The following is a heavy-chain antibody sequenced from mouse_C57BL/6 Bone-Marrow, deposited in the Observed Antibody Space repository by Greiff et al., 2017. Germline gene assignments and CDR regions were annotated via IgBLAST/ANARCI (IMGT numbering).Heavy chain of an antibody. CDR2: IDPEDGDT. V-gene: IGHV14-1*01. D-gene: IGHD1-1*01. Sequence: VQLQQSGAELVRPGASVKLSCTASGFNIKDYYMHWVKQRPEQGLEWIGRIDPEDGDTEYAPKFQGKATMTADTSSNTAYLQLSSLTSEDTAVYYCTYYYGSSYWYFDVWGTGTTVTVS. CDR3: TYYYGSSYWYFDV. J-gene: IGHJ1*03. CDR1: GFNIKDYY.